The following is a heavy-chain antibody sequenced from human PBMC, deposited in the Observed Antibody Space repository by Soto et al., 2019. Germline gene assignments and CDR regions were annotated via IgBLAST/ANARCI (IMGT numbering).Heavy chain of an antibody. D-gene: IGHD3-10*01. Sequence: EVQLVESGGGVVQPGGSLRLSCAASGFTFIGYWMHWVRQGPGKGLVWVARINNDGIDTTYADSVKGRFTISRDNTKNMGYREMNSRRADGTGVYGCARDGSMVRERWFAAWGQGTLVTVS. J-gene: IGHJ5*02. CDR3: ARDGSMVRERWFAA. V-gene: IGHV3-74*03. CDR2: INNDGIDT. CDR1: GFTFIGYW.